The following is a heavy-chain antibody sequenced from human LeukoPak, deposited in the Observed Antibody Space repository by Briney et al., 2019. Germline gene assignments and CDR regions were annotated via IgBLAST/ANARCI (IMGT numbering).Heavy chain of an antibody. J-gene: IGHJ4*02. CDR2: INHSGVT. CDR3: ARESSIEARCLDY. CDR1: AESFSTYY. D-gene: IGHD6-6*01. V-gene: IGHV4-34*01. Sequence: SETLSLTCAVYAESFSTYYWSWIRQPPGKGLEWIGDINHSGVTNYNPSLKSRVTMSVDTSENKFSLRLSSVTAADTAVYYCARESSIEARCLDYWGQGTLVTVSS.